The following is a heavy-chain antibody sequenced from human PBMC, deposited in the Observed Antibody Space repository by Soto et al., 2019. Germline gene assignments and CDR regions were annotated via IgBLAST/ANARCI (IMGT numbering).Heavy chain of an antibody. Sequence: QVQLVQSGAEVKKPGASVKVSCKASGYIFINYYIHWVRQAPGQGLEWIGIINPNGGSTNYAQKFRGSVTRARDTSTGTVYMDLSSLRSEDTAMYYCARDLAAGDFWGQGTLVTVSS. J-gene: IGHJ4*02. V-gene: IGHV1-46*01. CDR1: GYIFINYY. CDR2: INPNGGST. D-gene: IGHD6-13*01. CDR3: ARDLAAGDF.